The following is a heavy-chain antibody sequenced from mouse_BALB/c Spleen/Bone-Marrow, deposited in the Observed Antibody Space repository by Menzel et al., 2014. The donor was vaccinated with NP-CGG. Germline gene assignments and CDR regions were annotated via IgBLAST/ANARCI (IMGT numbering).Heavy chain of an antibody. CDR2: INPYNGDT. CDR1: GYSFTGYF. CDR3: ARSGYYGSSYFDY. V-gene: IGHV1-20*02. J-gene: IGHJ2*01. D-gene: IGHD1-1*01. Sequence: EVQLQQSGPELVKPGASVKISCKASGYSFTGYFMNWVMQSHGKSLEWIGRINPYNGDTFYNLKFKGKATLTVDKSSSTAHMELRSLASEDSAVYYCARSGYYGSSYFDYWGQGTTLTVSS.